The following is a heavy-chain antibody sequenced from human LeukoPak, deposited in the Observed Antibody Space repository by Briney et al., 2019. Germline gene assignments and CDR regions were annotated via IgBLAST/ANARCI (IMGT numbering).Heavy chain of an antibody. CDR2: IYYSGST. V-gene: IGHV4-59*01. CDR3: ARVGSSGYSILFDY. Sequence: SSETLSLTCTVSGGSISSYYWSWIRQPPGKGLEWIGDIYYSGSTNYNPSLKSRVTISVDTSKNQFSLKLSSVTAADTAVYYCARVGSSGYSILFDYWGQGTLVTVSS. CDR1: GGSISSYY. D-gene: IGHD3-22*01. J-gene: IGHJ4*02.